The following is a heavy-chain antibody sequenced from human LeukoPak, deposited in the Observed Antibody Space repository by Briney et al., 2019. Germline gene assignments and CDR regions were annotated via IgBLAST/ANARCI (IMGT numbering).Heavy chain of an antibody. V-gene: IGHV1-8*03. CDR3: ARDFGVVHNVVQH. J-gene: IGHJ1*01. D-gene: IGHD3-3*01. CDR2: MNPNSGNT. Sequence: GASVKVSCKASGYTFTSHDINWVRQATGQGLEWMGWMNPNSGNTGYAQKFQGRVTITRNTSISTAYMELSSLRSEDTAVYFCARDFGVVHNVVQHWGQGTLVTVSS. CDR1: GYTFTSHD.